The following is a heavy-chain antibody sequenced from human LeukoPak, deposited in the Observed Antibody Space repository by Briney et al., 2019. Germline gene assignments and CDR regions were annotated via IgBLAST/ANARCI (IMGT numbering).Heavy chain of an antibody. CDR1: GFTFSRHG. Sequence: GGSLRLSCAPSGFTFSRHGMHWVRQAPGQGLMWVSRINDDGSGRNYADSVKGRFTVSKDNAKSTLYLQMNSLRADDTAVYYCTRGTGIGKLEYFKQWGQGTLVTVPS. J-gene: IGHJ1*01. CDR3: TRGTGIGKLEYFKQ. CDR2: INDDGSGR. D-gene: IGHD2-21*01. V-gene: IGHV3-74*01.